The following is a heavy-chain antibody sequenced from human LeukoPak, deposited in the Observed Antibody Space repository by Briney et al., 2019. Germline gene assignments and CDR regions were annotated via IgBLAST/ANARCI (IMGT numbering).Heavy chain of an antibody. CDR2: TSAYNGNT. Sequence: ASVKVSCKASGYTFTSYGISWVRQAPGQGLEWMGWTSAYNGNTNYAQKLQGRVTMTTDTSTSTAYMELRSLRSDDTAVYYCASTMISHYYYYMDVWGKGTTVTVSS. CDR3: ASTMISHYYYYMDV. V-gene: IGHV1-18*01. D-gene: IGHD3-22*01. J-gene: IGHJ6*03. CDR1: GYTFTSYG.